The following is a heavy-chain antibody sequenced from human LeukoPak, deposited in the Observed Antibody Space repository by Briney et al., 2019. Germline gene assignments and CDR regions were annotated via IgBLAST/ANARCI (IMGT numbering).Heavy chain of an antibody. CDR2: ISSSGSTI. CDR3: ARGPKSPGPHDRAFDI. V-gene: IGHV3-48*03. Sequence: GRSLRLSCAASGFTFSSYEMNWVRPAPGKGLEWVSYISSSGSTIYYADSVKGRFTISRDNAKNSLYLQMISLRAEDTAVYYCARGPKSPGPHDRAFDIWGQGRMVTVSS. D-gene: IGHD3-16*01. J-gene: IGHJ3*02. CDR1: GFTFSSYE.